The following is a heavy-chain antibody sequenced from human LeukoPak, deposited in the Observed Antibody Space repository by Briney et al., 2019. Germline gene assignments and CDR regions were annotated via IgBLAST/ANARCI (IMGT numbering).Heavy chain of an antibody. D-gene: IGHD1-14*01. CDR1: GFTFSTYA. J-gene: IGHJ4*02. V-gene: IGHV3-23*01. Sequence: GGSLRLSCAASGFTFSTYAMSWVRQAPGKGLEWVSAISGSGGSTYHADSVKGRFTISRDNSKNTLHLQMNSLRAEDTAIYYCAKGYHPEPLFDYWGQGTLVTVSS. CDR3: AKGYHPEPLFDY. CDR2: ISGSGGST.